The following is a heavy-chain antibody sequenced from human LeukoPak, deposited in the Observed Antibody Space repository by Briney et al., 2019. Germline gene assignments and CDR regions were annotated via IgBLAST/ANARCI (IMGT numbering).Heavy chain of an antibody. CDR2: IYYSGGT. CDR3: ARVGRSYNDFWSGYPLGY. CDR1: GGSISSYY. Sequence: SETLSLTCTVSGGSISSYYWSWIRQPPGKGLEWIGYIYYSGGTNYNPSLKSRVTISVDTSKNQFSLRLSSVTAADTAVYYCARVGRSYNDFWSGYPLGYWGQGTLVTVSS. J-gene: IGHJ4*02. V-gene: IGHV4-59*01. D-gene: IGHD3-3*01.